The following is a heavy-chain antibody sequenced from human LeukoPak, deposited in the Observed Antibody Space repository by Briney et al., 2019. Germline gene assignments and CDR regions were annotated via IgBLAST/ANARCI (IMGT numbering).Heavy chain of an antibody. J-gene: IGHJ4*02. Sequence: ASVKVSCKASGYSFTGYYIHWVRQAPGQGLEWMGWINPNSGGTNYAQKFQGRVSMTRDTPISTAYMELSRLRSDDTAVYYCARYRPPGAPYDYWGQGTLVTVSS. CDR2: INPNSGGT. D-gene: IGHD1-14*01. CDR1: GYSFTGYY. CDR3: ARYRPPGAPYDY. V-gene: IGHV1-2*02.